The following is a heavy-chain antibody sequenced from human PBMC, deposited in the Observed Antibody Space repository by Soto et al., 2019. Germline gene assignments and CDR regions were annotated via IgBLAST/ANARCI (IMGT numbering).Heavy chain of an antibody. CDR1: GGSISSSKW. Sequence: QVQLQESGPGLVKPSWTLSLTCAVSGGSISSSKWWSWVRQPPGKGLEWIGQIYHGGSSDYNPSHKGRVTISIDKSKNQFSLKLSSVTAADTAVYYCARDRDSSDTGGMDVWGQGNTVTVSS. D-gene: IGHD3-22*01. CDR3: ARDRDSSDTGGMDV. V-gene: IGHV4-4*02. CDR2: IYHGGSS. J-gene: IGHJ6*02.